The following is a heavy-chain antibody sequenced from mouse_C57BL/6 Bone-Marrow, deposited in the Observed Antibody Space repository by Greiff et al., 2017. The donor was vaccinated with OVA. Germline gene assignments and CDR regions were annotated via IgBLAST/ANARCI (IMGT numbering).Heavy chain of an antibody. CDR3: AYEFAY. CDR2: ISYDGSN. D-gene: IGHD1-1*01. CDR1: GYSFTSGFF. Sequence: VQLQQSGPGLVKPSQSLSLTCSVSGYSFTSGFFWNGIRQFPGNKLEWMGYISYDGSNNYNPSLKNRISITRDTSKNQFFLKLNSVTTEDTATYYCAYEFAYWGQGTLVTVSA. J-gene: IGHJ3*01. V-gene: IGHV3-6*01.